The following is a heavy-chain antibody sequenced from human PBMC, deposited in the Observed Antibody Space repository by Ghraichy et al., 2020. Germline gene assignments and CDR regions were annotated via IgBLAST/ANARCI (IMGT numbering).Heavy chain of an antibody. CDR1: GFTFSSYA. V-gene: IGHV3-23*01. D-gene: IGHD3-10*01. CDR2: ISGSGGST. Sequence: GGSLRLSCAASGFTFSSYAMSWVRQAPGKGLEWVSAISGSGGSTYYADSVKGRFTISRDNSKNTLYLQMNSLRAEDTAVYYCANPPEVTMVRGVIPDYWGQGTLVTVSS. J-gene: IGHJ4*02. CDR3: ANPPEVTMVRGVIPDY.